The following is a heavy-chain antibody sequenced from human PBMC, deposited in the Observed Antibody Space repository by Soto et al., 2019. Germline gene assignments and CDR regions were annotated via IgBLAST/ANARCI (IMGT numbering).Heavy chain of an antibody. D-gene: IGHD3-10*01. Sequence: SETLSLTCTVSGGSISSYYWSWIRQPPGKGLDWIGYIYYSGSTNYNPSLKSRVTISVDTSKNQFSLKLSSVTAADTAVYYCARDPHITMVRGVILGDAFDIWGQGTMVTVSS. CDR1: GGSISSYY. V-gene: IGHV4-59*01. J-gene: IGHJ3*02. CDR3: ARDPHITMVRGVILGDAFDI. CDR2: IYYSGST.